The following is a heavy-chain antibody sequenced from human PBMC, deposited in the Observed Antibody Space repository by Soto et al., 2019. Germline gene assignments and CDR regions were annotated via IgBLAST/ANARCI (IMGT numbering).Heavy chain of an antibody. CDR2: INPNTGGT. CDR3: ASDYSGYSADPEYYGVEV. J-gene: IGHJ6*02. V-gene: IGHV1-2*02. CDR1: GFSLTGYY. D-gene: IGHD3-22*01. Sequence: ASVKVSCKASGFSLTGYYFHWIRAAPGQGLEWLGWINPNTGGTTYAQKFQGRVTLTWDTSINTAYMELSSLRPDDTAMYYCASDYSGYSADPEYYGVEVWGQGTTVTVSS.